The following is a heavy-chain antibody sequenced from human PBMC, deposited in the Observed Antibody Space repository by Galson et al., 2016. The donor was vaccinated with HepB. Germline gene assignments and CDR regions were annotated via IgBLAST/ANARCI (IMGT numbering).Heavy chain of an antibody. J-gene: IGHJ4*02. V-gene: IGHV3-7*03. Sequence: SLRLSCAASGFTLRNYWMSWVRQAPGKGLEWVANISPAASTTYYVDSVRGRFTISRDNAKNSGDLQMNSLKAEDTAMYYCARDVGYASLDYWGQGTLVTVSS. CDR1: GFTLRNYW. CDR3: ARDVGYASLDY. CDR2: ISPAASTT. D-gene: IGHD2-2*01.